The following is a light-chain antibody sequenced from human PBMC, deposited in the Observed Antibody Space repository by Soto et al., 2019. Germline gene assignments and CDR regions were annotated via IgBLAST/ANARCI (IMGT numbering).Light chain of an antibody. CDR3: QQSVSAPPWT. CDR1: QNIKSY. Sequence: IPMTQSPSSLSESVGDRVIITGRASQNIKSYINWYQQKPGKAPNLLIYAAFSLHRGVPSRFSGSGSGTDFTLTFSRLQAEEFATYIFQQSVSAPPWTFGQGTKVDIK. CDR2: AAF. V-gene: IGKV1-39*01. J-gene: IGKJ1*01.